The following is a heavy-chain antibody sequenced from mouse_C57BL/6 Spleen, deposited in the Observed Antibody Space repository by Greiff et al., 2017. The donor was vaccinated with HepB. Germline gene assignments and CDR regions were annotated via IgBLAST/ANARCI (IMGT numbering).Heavy chain of an antibody. D-gene: IGHD1-1*01. Sequence: QVQLQQPGAELVMPGASVKLSCKASGYTFTSYWMHWVKQRPGQGLEWIGEIDPSDSYTNYNQKFKGKSTLTVDKSSSTAYMQLSSLTSEDSAVYYGARSGYSSHYYAMDYWGQGTSVTVSS. V-gene: IGHV1-69*01. J-gene: IGHJ4*01. CDR2: IDPSDSYT. CDR1: GYTFTSYW. CDR3: ARSGYSSHYYAMDY.